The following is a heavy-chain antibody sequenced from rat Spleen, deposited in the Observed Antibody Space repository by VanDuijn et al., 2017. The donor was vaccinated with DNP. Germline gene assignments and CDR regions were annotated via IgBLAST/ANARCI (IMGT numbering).Heavy chain of an antibody. D-gene: IGHD1-11*01. CDR2: ISTGGVNT. Sequence: EVQLVESGGGLVQPGRSLKLSCAASGFTFSYYGMAWVRQAPKKGLEWVASISTGGVNTYYRDSVKGRFIISRDNAKSTLYLQMDSLRSEETATYYCATHSFTSGITTAFGSWGQGTLVTVSS. J-gene: IGHJ3*01. V-gene: IGHV5S11*01. CDR3: ATHSFTSGITTAFGS. CDR1: GFTFSYYG.